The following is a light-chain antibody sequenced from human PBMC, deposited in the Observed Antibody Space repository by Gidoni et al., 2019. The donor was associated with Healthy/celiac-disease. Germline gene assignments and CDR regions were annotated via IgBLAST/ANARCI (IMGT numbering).Light chain of an antibody. CDR2: DAS. J-gene: IGKJ1*01. CDR1: QDISHY. Sequence: EIQMTQSPSSLSASVVDRVTITCQASQDISHYVNWYQQKPGKAPKLLIYDASNLETGVPSRFSGSGSGTDFTFTISSLQPEDVATYYCQQYDNLPWTFGQGTRVEI. CDR3: QQYDNLPWT. V-gene: IGKV1-33*01.